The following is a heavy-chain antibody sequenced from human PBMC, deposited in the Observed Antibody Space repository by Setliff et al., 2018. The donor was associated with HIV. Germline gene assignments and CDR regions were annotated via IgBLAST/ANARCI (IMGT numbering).Heavy chain of an antibody. Sequence: SGGSLRLSCAAPGLTFEYYAMTWVRQAPGKGLEWVSGISGSGDSTYYAPAVKGRFTISRDNSKNTLYLQMSSLEAEDTAVYYCVREERAADSGSYYSSRWFDRWGQGTLVTVSS. V-gene: IGHV3-23*01. CDR3: VREERAADSGSYYSSRWFDR. CDR1: GLTFEYYA. D-gene: IGHD1-26*01. CDR2: ISGSGDST. J-gene: IGHJ5*02.